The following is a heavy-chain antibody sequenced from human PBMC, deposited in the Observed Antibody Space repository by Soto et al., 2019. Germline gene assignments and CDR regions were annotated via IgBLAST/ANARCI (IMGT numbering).Heavy chain of an antibody. CDR1: GYTFTSYG. CDR3: ARQYGSGVRYGMDV. Sequence: GASVKVSCKASGYTFTSYGISWVRQAPGQGLEWMGWISAYNGNTNYAQKLQGRVTMTTDTSTSTAYLELRSLRSDYTSVYYCARQYGSGVRYGMDVWGQGTTVTVPS. V-gene: IGHV1-18*01. CDR2: ISAYNGNT. D-gene: IGHD3-10*01. J-gene: IGHJ6*02.